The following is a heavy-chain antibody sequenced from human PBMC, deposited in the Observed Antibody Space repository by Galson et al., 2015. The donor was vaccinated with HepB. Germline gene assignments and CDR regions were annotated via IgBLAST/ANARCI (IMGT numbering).Heavy chain of an antibody. CDR3: AKALGSTWNFDY. J-gene: IGHJ4*02. Sequence: SLRLSCAASGFTFRNYAMSWVRQAPGKGLEWVSGISASGGRTFYADSVKGRFTISRENSKNTLFLQMNSLRAEDTAVYYCAKALGSTWNFDYWGQGALVTVSS. D-gene: IGHD6-13*01. V-gene: IGHV3-23*01. CDR2: ISASGGRT. CDR1: GFTFRNYA.